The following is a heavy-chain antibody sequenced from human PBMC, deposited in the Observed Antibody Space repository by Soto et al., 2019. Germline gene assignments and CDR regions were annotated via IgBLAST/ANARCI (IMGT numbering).Heavy chain of an antibody. CDR2: INHSGST. J-gene: IGHJ4*02. CDR1: GGSFSGYY. D-gene: IGHD2-15*01. Sequence: SETLSLTCAVYGGSFSGYYWSWIRQPPGKGLEWIGEINHSGSTNYNPSLKSRVTISVDTSKNQFSLKLSSVTAADTAVYYCARKKLALLYPRGYCSGGSCYYLDYWGQGTLVTVSS. V-gene: IGHV4-34*01. CDR3: ARKKLALLYPRGYCSGGSCYYLDY.